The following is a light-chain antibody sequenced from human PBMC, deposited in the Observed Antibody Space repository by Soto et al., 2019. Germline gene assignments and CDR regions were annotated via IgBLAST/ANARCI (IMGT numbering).Light chain of an antibody. CDR3: HQHLPSTDT. Sequence: IVLTQSPDTLSFSPGERATLSYRPTQTVNNNYVAWYQQKPGQAPRLLIFRASNKATGIPDRFIVRGSVTEFTLTISGLEPDDSGIYDCHQHLPSTDTFGQGTKV. V-gene: IGKV3-20*01. J-gene: IGKJ1*01. CDR1: QTVNNNY. CDR2: RAS.